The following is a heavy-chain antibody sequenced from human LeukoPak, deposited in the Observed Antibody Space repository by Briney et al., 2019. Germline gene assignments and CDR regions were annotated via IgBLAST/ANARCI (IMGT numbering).Heavy chain of an antibody. Sequence: SETLSLTCAVYGGSFSGYYWSWIRQPPGKGLEWIGEINHSGSTNYNPSLKSRVTISVDTSKNQFSLKLSSVTAADTAVYYCASSSIAARIFDYWGQGTLVTVSS. V-gene: IGHV4-34*01. CDR2: INHSGST. D-gene: IGHD6-6*01. J-gene: IGHJ4*02. CDR1: GGSFSGYY. CDR3: ASSSIAARIFDY.